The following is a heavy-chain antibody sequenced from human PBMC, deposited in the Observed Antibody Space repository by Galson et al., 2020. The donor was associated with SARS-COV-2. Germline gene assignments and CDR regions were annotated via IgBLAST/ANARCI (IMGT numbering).Heavy chain of an antibody. CDR2: MSASGVDR. CDR3: AKEEHSNGYYYFFDY. V-gene: IGHV3-23*01. Sequence: GGSLSLSCAASGFAFSSYAMTWVRQAPGKGLEWVSRMSASGVDRNYDDSVEGRFTISRDNSKNTLYLQINSLRAEDTAVYYCAKEEHSNGYYYFFDYWGQGTLVTVSS. CDR1: GFAFSSYA. J-gene: IGHJ4*02. D-gene: IGHD3-22*01.